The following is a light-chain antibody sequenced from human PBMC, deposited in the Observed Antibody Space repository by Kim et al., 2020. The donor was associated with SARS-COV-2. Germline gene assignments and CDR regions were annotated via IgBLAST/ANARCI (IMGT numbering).Light chain of an antibody. CDR2: END. Sequence: GQKVTISCSGSSSNIGPHFVSWYQQVPGTAPKLLIYENDQRPSGIPDRFSGSKSGTSATLGITGLQTGEEANYFCGSWDNSLTVLVFGGGTQLTVL. CDR3: GSWDNSLTVLV. CDR1: SSNIGPHF. V-gene: IGLV1-51*01. J-gene: IGLJ3*02.